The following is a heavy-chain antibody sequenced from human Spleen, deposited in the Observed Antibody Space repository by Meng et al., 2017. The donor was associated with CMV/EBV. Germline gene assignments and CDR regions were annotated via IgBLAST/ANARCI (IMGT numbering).Heavy chain of an antibody. J-gene: IGHJ4*02. CDR1: GFTFSRYW. V-gene: IGHV3-7*01. Sequence: GESLKISCAASGFTFSRYWMSWVRQAPGKGLEWVANIKQDGGERYYVDSVRGRVTISRDNAKNSLYLQMNSLRDEDTAVYYCAKGGYGSSWRYYFDYWGLGTLVTVSS. D-gene: IGHD6-13*01. CDR2: IKQDGGER. CDR3: AKGGYGSSWRYYFDY.